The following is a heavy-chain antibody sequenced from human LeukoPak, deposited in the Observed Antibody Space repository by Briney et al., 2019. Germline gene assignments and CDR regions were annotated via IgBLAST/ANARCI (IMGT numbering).Heavy chain of an antibody. D-gene: IGHD2-21*01. CDR1: GFTFSDYY. V-gene: IGHV3-21*01. Sequence: GGSLRLSCAASGFTFSDYYMSWVRQAPGKGLEWVSSISSSSSYIYYADSVKGRFTISRDNAKNSLYLQMNSLRAEDTAVYYCARASYPGPQPLIVTWGQGTLVTVSS. CDR2: ISSSSSYI. CDR3: ARASYPGPQPLIVT. J-gene: IGHJ5*02.